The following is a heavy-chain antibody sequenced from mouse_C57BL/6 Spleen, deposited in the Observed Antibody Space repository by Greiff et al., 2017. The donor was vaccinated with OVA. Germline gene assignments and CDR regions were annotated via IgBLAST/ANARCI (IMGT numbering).Heavy chain of an antibody. CDR2: INPNNGGT. Sequence: EVQLQQSGPELVKPGASVKISCKASGYTFTDYYMNWVKQSHGKSLEWIGDINPNNGGTSYNQKFKGKATLTVDKSSSTAYMELRSLTSEDSAVYYCARSWGRGLRAWFAYWGQGTLVTVSA. J-gene: IGHJ3*01. CDR1: GYTFTDYY. V-gene: IGHV1-26*01. D-gene: IGHD2-4*01. CDR3: ARSWGRGLRAWFAY.